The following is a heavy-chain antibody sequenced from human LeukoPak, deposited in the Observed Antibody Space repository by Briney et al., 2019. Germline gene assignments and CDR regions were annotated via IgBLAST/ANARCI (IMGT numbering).Heavy chain of an antibody. J-gene: IGHJ3*02. V-gene: IGHV3-48*02. Sequence: GGSLRLSCAASGFTFSTYNMNWVRQAPGKGLEWISYISGSSSTIYYADSVKGRFTISRDNAKNSLYLQINSLRDEDTAVYFCARDRFYAFDIWGQGTTVTVSS. CDR2: ISGSSSTI. CDR3: ARDRFYAFDI. CDR1: GFTFSTYN.